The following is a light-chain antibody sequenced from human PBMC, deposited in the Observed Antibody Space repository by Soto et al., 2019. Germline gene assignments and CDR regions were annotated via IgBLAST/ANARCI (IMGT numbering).Light chain of an antibody. Sequence: EIVMTQSPATLSVSPGERATLCCRASQSVSSDLAWYQQKPGQAPRLLIYGASTRATGIPARVSGSRSGTEFTLTISSLQSEDFAVYYCQQYNKWPRTFGQGTKVDI. CDR2: GAS. J-gene: IGKJ1*01. V-gene: IGKV3-15*01. CDR3: QQYNKWPRT. CDR1: QSVSSD.